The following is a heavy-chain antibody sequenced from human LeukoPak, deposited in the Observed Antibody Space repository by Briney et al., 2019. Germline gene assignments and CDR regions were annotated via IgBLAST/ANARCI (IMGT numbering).Heavy chain of an antibody. CDR1: GFTFSSYA. CDR3: AKTPETHYYDFSGYYYYFDY. V-gene: IGHV3-23*01. D-gene: IGHD3-22*01. Sequence: PGGSLRLSCAASGFTFSSYAMSWVRQAPGKGLEWVSAISGSGGSTYYADSVKGRFTISRDNSKNTLYLQMTGLRAEDTAIYYCAKTPETHYYDFSGYYYYFDYWGQGTLATVSS. J-gene: IGHJ4*02. CDR2: ISGSGGST.